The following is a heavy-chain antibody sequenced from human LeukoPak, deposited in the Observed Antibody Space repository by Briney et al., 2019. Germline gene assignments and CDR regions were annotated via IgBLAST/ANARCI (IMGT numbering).Heavy chain of an antibody. CDR2: IYYSGST. CDR3: ARHSRLDKSSLSWADY. CDR1: GGSISNYY. J-gene: IGHJ4*02. V-gene: IGHV4-59*08. D-gene: IGHD2-2*03. Sequence: SETLPLTCTVSGGSISNYYWSWIRQPPGKGLEWIGYIYYSGSTNYNPSLKSRITISVDTSKNQFSLRLSSVTAADTAVYYCARHSRLDKSSLSWADYWGQGTLVTVSS.